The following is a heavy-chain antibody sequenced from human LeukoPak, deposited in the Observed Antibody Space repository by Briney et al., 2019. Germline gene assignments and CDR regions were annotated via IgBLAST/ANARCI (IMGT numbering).Heavy chain of an antibody. V-gene: IGHV1-69*05. CDR1: GGTFSSHA. D-gene: IGHD3-16*02. CDR2: IIPIFGTA. J-gene: IGHJ4*02. Sequence: ASVKVSCKASGGTFSSHAISWVRQAPGQGLEWMGGIIPIFGTANYAQKFQGRVTITTDESTSTAYMELSSLRSEDTAVYYCASVKSYRYYSFDYWGQGTLVTVSS. CDR3: ASVKSYRYYSFDY.